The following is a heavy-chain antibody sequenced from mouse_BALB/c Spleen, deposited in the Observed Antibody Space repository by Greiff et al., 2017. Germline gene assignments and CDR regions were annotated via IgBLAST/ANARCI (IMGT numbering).Heavy chain of an antibody. CDR1: GYSITSGYS. Sequence: EVMLVESGPDLVKPSQSLSLTCTVTGYSITSGYSWHWIRQFPGNKLEWMGYIHYSGSTNYNPSLKSRISITRDTSKNQFFLQLNSVTTEDTATYYCAKGASTMITTGAMDYWGQGTSVTVSS. CDR3: AKGASTMITTGAMDY. D-gene: IGHD2-4*01. CDR2: IHYSGST. V-gene: IGHV3-1*02. J-gene: IGHJ4*01.